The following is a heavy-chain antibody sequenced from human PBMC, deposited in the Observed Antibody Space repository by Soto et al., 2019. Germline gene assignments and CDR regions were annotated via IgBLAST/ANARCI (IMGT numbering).Heavy chain of an antibody. CDR3: ARDLLLWFGELSYFDY. J-gene: IGHJ4*02. CDR2: ISSSSSYI. V-gene: IGHV3-21*01. D-gene: IGHD3-10*01. CDR1: GFTFSSYS. Sequence: EVQLVESGGGLVKPGGSLRLSCEASGFTFSSYSMNWVRQAPGKGLEWVSSISSSSSYIYYADSVKGRFTISRDNAKNSLYLQMNSLRAEDTAVYYCARDLLLWFGELSYFDYWGQGTLVTVSS.